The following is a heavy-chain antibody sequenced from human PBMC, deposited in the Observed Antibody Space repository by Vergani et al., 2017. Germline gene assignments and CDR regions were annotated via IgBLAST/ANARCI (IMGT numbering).Heavy chain of an antibody. D-gene: IGHD3-3*01. Sequence: EVQLVESGGGLVQPGGSLRLSCAASGFTFSSYWMSWVRPAPGKGLEWVANIKQDGSEKYYVDSVKGRFTISRDNAKNSLYLQMNSLRAEDTAVYYCARGWEIFGVVGGLDYWGQGTLVTVSS. CDR1: GFTFSSYW. V-gene: IGHV3-7*01. J-gene: IGHJ4*02. CDR2: IKQDGSEK. CDR3: ARGWEIFGVVGGLDY.